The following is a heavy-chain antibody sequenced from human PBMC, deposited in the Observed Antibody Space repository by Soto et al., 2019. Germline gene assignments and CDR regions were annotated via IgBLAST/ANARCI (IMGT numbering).Heavy chain of an antibody. CDR2: ISGSGGST. CDR1: GFTFGSYA. D-gene: IGHD3-22*01. V-gene: IGHV3-23*01. J-gene: IGHJ4*02. Sequence: GGSLRLSCAASGFTFGSYAMSWVRQAPGKGLEWVSAISGSGGSTYYADSVKGRFTISRDNSKNTLYLQMNSLRAEDTAVYYCAPRRANVVISFLTRPNFDYWGQGTLVTVSS. CDR3: APRRANVVISFLTRPNFDY.